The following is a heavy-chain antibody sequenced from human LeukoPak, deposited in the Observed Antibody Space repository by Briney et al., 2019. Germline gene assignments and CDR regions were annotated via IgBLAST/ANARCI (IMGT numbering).Heavy chain of an antibody. J-gene: IGHJ4*02. CDR3: ARERGLGYYDSSGYQYYFDY. V-gene: IGHV4-61*01. Sequence: SETLSLTCTVSGDSISSDSYYWAWIRQPPGKGLEWIGYIYYSGSTNYNPSLKSRVTISVDTSKNQFSLKLSSVTAADTAVYYCARERGLGYYDSSGYQYYFDYWGQGTLVTVSS. CDR2: IYYSGST. CDR1: GDSISSDSYY. D-gene: IGHD3-22*01.